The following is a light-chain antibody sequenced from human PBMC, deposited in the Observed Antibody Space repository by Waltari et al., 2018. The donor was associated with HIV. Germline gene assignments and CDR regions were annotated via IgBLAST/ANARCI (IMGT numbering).Light chain of an antibody. V-gene: IGKV3-20*01. J-gene: IGKJ1*01. CDR2: GAS. CDR1: QSVSNNY. Sequence: EIVLTQSPGTLSSSPGERATLSCRASQSVSNNYLAWYQQKPGQAPRLLIYGASSRATGIPDRFSGTGSGTDFTLSISRLEAEDFAVYYCQQSGTSPRTFGQGTKVEIK. CDR3: QQSGTSPRT.